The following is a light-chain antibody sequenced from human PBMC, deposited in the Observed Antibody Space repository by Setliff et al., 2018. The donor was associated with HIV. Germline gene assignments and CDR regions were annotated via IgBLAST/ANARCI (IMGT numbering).Light chain of an antibody. CDR2: EVR. CDR3: SVYAGLNVLV. V-gene: IGLV2-8*01. J-gene: IGLJ2*01. CDR1: SSDVGMYNY. Sequence: QSALTQPPSASGSPEQSVTISCTGTSSDVGMYNYVSWYQQNPGKVPKLIIYEVRKRPSGVPDRFSGSKSGNTASLTVSGLRTEDEGDSYCSVYAGLNVLVFGGGTKGTVL.